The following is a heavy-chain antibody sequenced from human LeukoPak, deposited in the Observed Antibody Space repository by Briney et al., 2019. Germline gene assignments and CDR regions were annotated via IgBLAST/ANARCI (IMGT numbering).Heavy chain of an antibody. Sequence: PGGSLRLSCAASGFTFSSYAMNWVRQAPGKGLEWVSYITNNGTTIYYADSVKGRFTISRDNAENSLYLQMNSLRAEDTAIYYCAREQNIRGVIIIVDSWGQGTLVTVSS. CDR2: ITNNGTTI. CDR1: GFTFSSYA. D-gene: IGHD3-10*01. V-gene: IGHV3-48*03. J-gene: IGHJ4*02. CDR3: AREQNIRGVIIIVDS.